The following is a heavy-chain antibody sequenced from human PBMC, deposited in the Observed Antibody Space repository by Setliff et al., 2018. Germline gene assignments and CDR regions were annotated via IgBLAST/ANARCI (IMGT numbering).Heavy chain of an antibody. J-gene: IGHJ4*02. CDR1: GYTFTSYD. D-gene: IGHD6-19*01. CDR3: ARVRNLPWRNIAVAGTFGY. CDR2: MNPNSGNT. V-gene: IGHV1-8*01. Sequence: ASVKVSCKASGYTFTSYDINWVRQATGQGLEWMGWMNPNSGNTGYAQKFQGRVTMTRNTSISTAYMELSSLRSEDTAVYYCARVRNLPWRNIAVAGTFGYWGQGTLVTVSS.